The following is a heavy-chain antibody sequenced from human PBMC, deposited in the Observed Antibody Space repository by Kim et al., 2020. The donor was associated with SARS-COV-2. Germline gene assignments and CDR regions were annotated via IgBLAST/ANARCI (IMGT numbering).Heavy chain of an antibody. J-gene: IGHJ5*02. V-gene: IGHV7-4-1*02. CDR2: INTNTGNP. D-gene: IGHD3-10*01. CDR1: GYTFTSYA. CDR3: ARVADRRVVRGVIITVWWFDP. Sequence: ASVKVSCKASGYTFTSYAMNWVRQAPGQGLEWMGWINTNTGNPTYAQGFTGRFVFSLDTSVSTAYLQISSLKAEDTAVYYCARVADRRVVRGVIITVWWFDPWGQGTLVTVSS.